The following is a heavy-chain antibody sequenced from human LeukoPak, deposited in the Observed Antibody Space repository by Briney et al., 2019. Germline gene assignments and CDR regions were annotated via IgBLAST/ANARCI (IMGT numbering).Heavy chain of an antibody. CDR2: IIPIFGTA. CDR3: ARTSHYVDIAATIPYGIYYFDY. CDR1: GGTFSSYT. V-gene: IGHV1-69*13. J-gene: IGHJ4*02. Sequence: SVKVSCKASGGTFSSYTISWVRQAPGQGLEWMGGIIPIFGTAHYAQKFQGRVTITADESTSTAYMELSSLRSDDTAVYYCARTSHYVDIAATIPYGIYYFDYWGQGTLVTVSS. D-gene: IGHD5-12*01.